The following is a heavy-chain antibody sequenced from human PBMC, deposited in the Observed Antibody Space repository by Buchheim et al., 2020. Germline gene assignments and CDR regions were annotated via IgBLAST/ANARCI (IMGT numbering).Heavy chain of an antibody. CDR1: GFTLSIYG. CDR3: ARVPDGVDY. CDR2: FCHSGNNI. V-gene: IGHV3-48*04. Sequence: VQLVESGGGVVQPGRSLRLSCAPSGFTLSIYGMHCIRQAPGEGVEWVSYFCHSGNNINYTHSVKGRFTISRDNDKNSLYLQMHSLRVEDTALYYCARVPDGVDYWGQGTL. J-gene: IGHJ4*02. D-gene: IGHD3-16*01.